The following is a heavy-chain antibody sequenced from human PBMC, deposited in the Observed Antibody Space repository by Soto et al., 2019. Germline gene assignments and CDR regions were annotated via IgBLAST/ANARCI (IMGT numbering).Heavy chain of an antibody. V-gene: IGHV3-21*01. J-gene: IGHJ6*02. D-gene: IGHD3-9*01. Sequence: GGSLRLSCAASGFTFSSYSMNWVRQAPGKGLEWVSSITSSSSYIYYADSVKGRFTISRDNAKNSLYLQMNSLRVEDTAVYYCARGDYDILTYYYYYNMDVWGQGTTVTVSS. CDR2: ITSSSSYI. CDR1: GFTFSSYS. CDR3: ARGDYDILTYYYYYNMDV.